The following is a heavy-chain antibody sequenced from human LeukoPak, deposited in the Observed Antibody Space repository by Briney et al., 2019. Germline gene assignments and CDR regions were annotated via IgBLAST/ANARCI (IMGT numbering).Heavy chain of an antibody. D-gene: IGHD6-13*01. CDR1: GFTFSSYS. CDR2: ISSSSSYI. V-gene: IGHV3-21*01. J-gene: IGHJ3*02. Sequence: GGSLRLSCAASGFTFSSYSMNWVRQAPGKGLEWVSSISSSSSYIYYADSVKGRFTISRDNAKNSLYLQMNSLRAEDTAVYYCARGSGSSSWGYAFDIWGQGTMVTVSS. CDR3: ARGSGSSSWGYAFDI.